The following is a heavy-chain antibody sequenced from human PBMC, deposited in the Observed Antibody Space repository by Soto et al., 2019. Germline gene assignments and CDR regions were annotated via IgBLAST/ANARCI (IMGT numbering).Heavy chain of an antibody. D-gene: IGHD3-10*01. CDR3: ARDAPLWFGELSH. J-gene: IGHJ4*02. CDR1: GGSIRSPNYY. CDR2: IYYNGST. Sequence: QVQLQESGPGLVKPSQTLSLTCTVIGGSIRSPNYYWSWIRQHPGKGLVWIGNIYYNGSTNYTPSLKIRVAISLDTSKNQFSLKLNSETAADTAVYYCARDAPLWFGELSHWGQGTLVTVSS. V-gene: IGHV4-31*03.